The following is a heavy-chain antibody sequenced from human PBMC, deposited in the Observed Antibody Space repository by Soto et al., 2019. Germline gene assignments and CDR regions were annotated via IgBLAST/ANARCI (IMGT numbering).Heavy chain of an antibody. V-gene: IGHV3-30*18. D-gene: IGHD5-18*01. CDR1: GFTFSSYG. J-gene: IGHJ5*02. Sequence: GGSLRLSCAASGFTFSSYGMHWVRQAPGKGLEWVAVISYDGSNKYYADSVKGRFTISRDNSKNTLYLQMNSLRAEDTAVYYCAKDISDTAMVEQYSWGQGTLVTVSS. CDR3: AKDISDTAMVEQYS. CDR2: ISYDGSNK.